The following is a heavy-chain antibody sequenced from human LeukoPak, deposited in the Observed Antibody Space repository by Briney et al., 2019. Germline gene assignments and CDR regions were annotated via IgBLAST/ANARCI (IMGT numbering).Heavy chain of an antibody. J-gene: IGHJ5*02. Sequence: SVKVSCKASGRTFSSYAIIWVRQAPGQGLEWMGGIIPIFGTANYAQKFQGRVTITADESTSTAYMELSSLRSEDAAVYYCARMSGYCTGGSCYGNNWFDPWGQGTLVTVSS. CDR3: ARMSGYCTGGSCYGNNWFDP. CDR2: IIPIFGTA. D-gene: IGHD2-15*01. V-gene: IGHV1-69*13. CDR1: GRTFSSYA.